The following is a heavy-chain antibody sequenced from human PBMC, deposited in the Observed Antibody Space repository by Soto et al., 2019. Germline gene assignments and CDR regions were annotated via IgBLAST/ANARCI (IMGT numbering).Heavy chain of an antibody. Sequence: ASVKVSCTDSGYTFTSNGISWVRQAPGQGLEWMGWISAYNGNTNYAQKLQGRVTMTTDTSTSTAYMELRSLRSDDTAVYYCARDVLDVVVPAAMFVPWFDPWGQGTLVTVSS. CDR1: GYTFTSNG. V-gene: IGHV1-18*01. CDR2: ISAYNGNT. D-gene: IGHD2-2*01. J-gene: IGHJ5*02. CDR3: ARDVLDVVVPAAMFVPWFDP.